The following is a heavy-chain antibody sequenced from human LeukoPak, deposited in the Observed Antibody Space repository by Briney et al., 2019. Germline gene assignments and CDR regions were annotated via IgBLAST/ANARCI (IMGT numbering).Heavy chain of an antibody. V-gene: IGHV3-7*05. Sequence: GGSLRLTCAVSGFTFSSYWMSWVRQAPGKGLEWVANIKQDGSEKYYVDSVKGRFTISRDNAKSSLFLQMNSLRAEDTAVYYCARATYNSFDIWGQGTLVTVCS. CDR1: GFTFSSYW. D-gene: IGHD1-14*01. CDR2: IKQDGSEK. CDR3: ARATYNSFDI. J-gene: IGHJ3*02.